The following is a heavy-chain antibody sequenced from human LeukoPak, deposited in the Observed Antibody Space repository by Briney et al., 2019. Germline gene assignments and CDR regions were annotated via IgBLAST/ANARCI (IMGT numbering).Heavy chain of an antibody. CDR1: GFTFSSYA. J-gene: IGHJ4*02. D-gene: IGHD3-22*01. V-gene: IGHV3-23*01. CDR2: ISGSGGST. Sequence: GGSLRLSCAASGFTFSSYAMSWVRQAPGKGLEWVSAISGSGGSTYYADSVKGRFTISRDNAKNSLYLQMNSLRAEDTAVYYCARDDSSGYYLLQYYFDYWGQGTLVTVSS. CDR3: ARDDSSGYYLLQYYFDY.